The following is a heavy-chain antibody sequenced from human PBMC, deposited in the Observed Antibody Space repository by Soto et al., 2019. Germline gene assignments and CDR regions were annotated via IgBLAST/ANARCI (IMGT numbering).Heavy chain of an antibody. CDR3: AKQNEYDYVWGSYRYTGPFDAFDI. CDR1: GFTFSSYA. CDR2: ISGSGGST. J-gene: IGHJ3*02. D-gene: IGHD3-16*02. V-gene: IGHV3-23*01. Sequence: VSLRLSCXASGFTFSSYAMSWVRQAPGKGLEWVSAISGSGGSTYYADSVKGRFTISRDNSKNTLYLQMNSLRAEDTAVYYCAKQNEYDYVWGSYRYTGPFDAFDIWGQGTMVTVSS.